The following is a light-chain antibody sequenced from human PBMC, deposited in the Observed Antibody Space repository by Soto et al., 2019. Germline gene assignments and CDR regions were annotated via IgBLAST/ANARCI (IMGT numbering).Light chain of an antibody. V-gene: IGKV3-15*01. CDR3: QQHNNWPWT. CDR1: QSISSN. Sequence: EIVMTQSPATLSVSPGERATLSCRASQSISSNLAWYQQKLGRAPRLLIYGASTRATGIPARFSGSGSGTDFTLTISSLQSEDFAVYYCQQHNNWPWTFGQGTKVEIK. J-gene: IGKJ1*01. CDR2: GAS.